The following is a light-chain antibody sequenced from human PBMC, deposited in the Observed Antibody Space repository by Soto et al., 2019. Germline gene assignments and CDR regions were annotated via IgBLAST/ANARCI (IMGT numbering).Light chain of an antibody. CDR3: QSYDSSLSAFYV. Sequence: QPVLTQPPSVSGAPGQRVTISCTGSSSNIGAGYDVHWYQQLPGTAPKLLIYGNSNRPSGVPDRFSGSKSGTSASLAITGLQAEDEADYYCQSYDSSLSAFYVFGTGTKRTVL. CDR1: SSNIGAGYD. V-gene: IGLV1-40*01. CDR2: GNS. J-gene: IGLJ1*01.